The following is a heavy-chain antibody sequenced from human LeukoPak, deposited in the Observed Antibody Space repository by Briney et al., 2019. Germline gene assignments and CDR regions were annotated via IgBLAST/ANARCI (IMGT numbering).Heavy chain of an antibody. CDR1: GGSFSGYY. CDR2: INHSGST. Sequence: KPSETLSLTCAVYGGSFSGYYWSWIRQPPGKGLEWIGEINHSGSTNYSPSLKSRVTISVDTSKNQFSLKLSSVTAADTAVYYCARGTPPDSSTSCHDYWGQGTLVTVSS. J-gene: IGHJ4*02. D-gene: IGHD2-2*01. CDR3: ARGTPPDSSTSCHDY. V-gene: IGHV4-34*01.